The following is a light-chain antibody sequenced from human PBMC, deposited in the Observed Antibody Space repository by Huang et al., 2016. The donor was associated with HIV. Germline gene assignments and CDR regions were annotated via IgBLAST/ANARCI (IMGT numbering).Light chain of an antibody. CDR2: DAS. J-gene: IGKJ4*01. CDR1: QHISGY. V-gene: IGKV3-11*01. CDR3: QQRAGWPLT. Sequence: EIVLTQSPATLSSSPGERATLSCRASQHISGYLAWYQQKPGQAPRLLIYDASIRATGIPVRFSGSGSGTDFTFSISSLEPEDFAFYYCQQRAGWPLTFGGGTKVEIK.